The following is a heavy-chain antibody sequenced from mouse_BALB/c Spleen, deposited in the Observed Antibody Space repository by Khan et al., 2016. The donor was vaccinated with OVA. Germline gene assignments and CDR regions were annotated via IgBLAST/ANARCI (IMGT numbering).Heavy chain of an antibody. Sequence: QVQLQQSGPGLVAPSQSLSITCTVSGFSLSRYNIHWVRQPPGKGLEWLGMIWAGGGTDYNSTLKSRLNISKDNSKSQVFLKMNSLQTDDTAMYYWARAYYRYDGYYAMDFWGQGTSVTVSS. V-gene: IGHV2-6-4*01. D-gene: IGHD2-14*01. CDR2: IWAGGGT. CDR1: GFSLSRYN. J-gene: IGHJ4*01. CDR3: ARAYYRYDGYYAMDF.